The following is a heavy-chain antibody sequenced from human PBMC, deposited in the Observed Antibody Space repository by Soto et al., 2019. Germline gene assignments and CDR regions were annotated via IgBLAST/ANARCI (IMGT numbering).Heavy chain of an antibody. CDR2: IYYSGST. D-gene: IGHD3-3*01. J-gene: IGHJ6*03. V-gene: IGHV4-59*08. CDR3: ARHEIPYYDFWSGYSPDYYMDV. Sequence: SETLSLTCTVSGGSISSYYWSWIRQPPGKGLEWIGYIYYSGSTNYNPSLKSRVTISVDTSKNQFSLKLSSVTAADTAVYYCARHEIPYYDFWSGYSPDYYMDVWGKGTTVTSP. CDR1: GGSISSYY.